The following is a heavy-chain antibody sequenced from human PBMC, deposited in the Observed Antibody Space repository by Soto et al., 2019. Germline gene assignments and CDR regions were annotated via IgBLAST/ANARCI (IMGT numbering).Heavy chain of an antibody. V-gene: IGHV4-34*01. J-gene: IGHJ5*02. D-gene: IGHD3-22*01. CDR1: AGSFLGSY. Sequence: SETLSLTCSVYAGSFLGSYCSWIRQPPWKGLEWIAEINHSGSTNYNPSLKSRVTISVDTSKNQFSLKLSSVTAADTAVYYCARASPQVVVITWFDPWGQRTLVAVYS. CDR3: ARASPQVVVITWFDP. CDR2: INHSGST.